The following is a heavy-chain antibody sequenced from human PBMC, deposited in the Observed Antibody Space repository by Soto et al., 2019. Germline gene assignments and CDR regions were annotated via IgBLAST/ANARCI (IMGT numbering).Heavy chain of an antibody. J-gene: IGHJ3*02. CDR3: ARSGSYDAFDI. Sequence: SETLSLTCTVSGGSISSYYWSWIRQPPGKGLEWIGYIYYSGSTNYNPSLKSRVTISVDTSKNQFSLKLSSVTAADTAVYYCARSGSYDAFDIWGQGTTVTVSS. V-gene: IGHV4-59*08. CDR1: GGSISSYY. D-gene: IGHD3-10*01. CDR2: IYYSGST.